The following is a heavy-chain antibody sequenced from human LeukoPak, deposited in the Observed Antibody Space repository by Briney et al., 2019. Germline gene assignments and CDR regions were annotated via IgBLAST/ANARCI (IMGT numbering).Heavy chain of an antibody. J-gene: IGHJ4*02. D-gene: IGHD1-26*01. V-gene: IGHV3-7*01. CDR1: GFTFKYYW. CDR2: IKEDGTEK. CDR3: VRGGWELDY. Sequence: GGSLRLSCVTSGFTFKYYWMAWIRQDPGKRLEWVAHIKEDGTEKYYVDSVKGRFTIAKDDATNSLFLQMNSLRADDTAVYYCVRGGWELDYWGQGTPVTVSS.